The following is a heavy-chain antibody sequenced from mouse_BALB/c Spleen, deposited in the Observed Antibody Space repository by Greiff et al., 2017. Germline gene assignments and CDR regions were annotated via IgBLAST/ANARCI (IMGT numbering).Heavy chain of an antibody. V-gene: IGHV5-6-5*01. CDR2: ISSGGST. CDR1: GFTFSSYA. CDR3: ARGITTVVGGYAMDY. Sequence: EVKLQESGGGLVKPGGSLKLSCAASGFTFSSYAMSWVRQTPEKRLEWVASISSGGSTYYPDSVKGRFTISRDNARNILYLQMSSLRSEDTAMYYCARGITTVVGGYAMDYWGQGTSVTVSS. D-gene: IGHD1-1*01. J-gene: IGHJ4*01.